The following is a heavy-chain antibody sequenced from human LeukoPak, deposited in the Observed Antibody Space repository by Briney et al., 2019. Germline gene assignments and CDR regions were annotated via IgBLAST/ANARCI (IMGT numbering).Heavy chain of an antibody. CDR1: GFTFSTYA. D-gene: IGHD6-19*01. V-gene: IGHV3-30*03. CDR3: AGVSESGWYYFDY. CDR2: ISYDGSYK. J-gene: IGHJ4*02. Sequence: GGSLRLSCAASGFTFSTYAMHWVRQAPGKGLEWVAVISYDGSYKYYADSVKGRFSISRDNSKKTLYLQMSSLRDEDTAVYYCAGVSESGWYYFDYWGQETLVTVSS.